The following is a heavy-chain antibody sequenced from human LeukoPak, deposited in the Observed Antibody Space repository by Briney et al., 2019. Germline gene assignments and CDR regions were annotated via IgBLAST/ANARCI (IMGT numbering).Heavy chain of an antibody. Sequence: GGSLRLSCAASGFTFSNYAIHWVRQAPGKGLEYVSTISSNGGSTYYANSVKGRFTISRDNSKNTLYLQMGSLRAEDTAVYYCARGDGYAQRDWGQGTLVTVSS. CDR2: ISSNGGST. J-gene: IGHJ4*02. CDR1: GFTFSNYA. V-gene: IGHV3-64*01. D-gene: IGHD5-12*01. CDR3: ARGDGYAQRD.